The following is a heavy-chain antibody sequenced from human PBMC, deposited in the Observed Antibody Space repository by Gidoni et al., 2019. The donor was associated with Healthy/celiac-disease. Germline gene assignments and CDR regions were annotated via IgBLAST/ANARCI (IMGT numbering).Heavy chain of an antibody. CDR3: ARAAALEGFSYYYGMDV. CDR1: GYTFTSYY. V-gene: IGHV1-46*01. CDR2: INPSGGST. J-gene: IGHJ6*02. D-gene: IGHD3-3*01. Sequence: QVQLVQSGAEVKKPGASVKVSCKASGYTFTSYYMHWVRQAPGQGLEWMGIINPSGGSTSYAQKFQGRVTMTRDTSTSTVYMELSSLRSEDTAVYYCARAAALEGFSYYYGMDVWGQGTTVTVSS.